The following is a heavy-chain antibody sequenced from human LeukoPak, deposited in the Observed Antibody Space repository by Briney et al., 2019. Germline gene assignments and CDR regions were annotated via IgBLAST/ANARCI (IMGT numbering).Heavy chain of an antibody. Sequence: GGSLRLSCAASGFTLSTYWMHWVRQAPGKGLFGFQRISSDGSSTSYADSVKGRFTISRDNAKNTLYLQINSLSAEDTAVYYCARARLGYGDTVDYWGQGTLVTVSS. V-gene: IGHV3-74*01. J-gene: IGHJ4*02. CDR2: ISSDGSST. CDR3: ARARLGYGDTVDY. D-gene: IGHD4-17*01. CDR1: GFTLSTYW.